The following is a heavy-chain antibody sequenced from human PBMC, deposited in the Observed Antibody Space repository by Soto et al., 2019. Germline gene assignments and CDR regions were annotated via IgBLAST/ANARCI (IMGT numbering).Heavy chain of an antibody. V-gene: IGHV1-3*01. J-gene: IGHJ4*02. CDR2: INPGNGNT. Sequence: ASVKVSCKASGYTFTSYAMHWVRQAPGQRLEWMGWINPGNGNTKYSQRFQGRVTITRDTSASTAYMELTSVTAADTAVYYCGRISAHGDYAYWGQGTLVTVSS. CDR1: GYTFTSYA. CDR3: GRISAHGDYAY. D-gene: IGHD4-17*01.